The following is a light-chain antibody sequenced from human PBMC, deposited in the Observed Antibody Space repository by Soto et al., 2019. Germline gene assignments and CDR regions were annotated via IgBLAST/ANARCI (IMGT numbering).Light chain of an antibody. J-gene: IGKJ1*01. CDR3: QQYENYWT. V-gene: IGKV1-5*01. CDR1: QSISSR. Sequence: DIQMAESPSTLSASVGDRVTISCRASQSISSRLAWYQHKPGKAPKLLIYDASNLDSGVPSRFSGSGSGTEFSLTISNLQPDDCATYYCQQYENYWTFGQGTKVDI. CDR2: DAS.